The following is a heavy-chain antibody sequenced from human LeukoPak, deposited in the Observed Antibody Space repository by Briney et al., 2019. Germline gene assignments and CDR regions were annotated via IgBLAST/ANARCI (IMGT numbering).Heavy chain of an antibody. V-gene: IGHV3-23*01. CDR1: GYTFSSHG. Sequence: GGSLRLSCAASGYTFSSHGLTWVRQAPGKGLEWVSGISGSGGNTYYADSVKGRFTISRDNSKNTLYLQMNSLRAEDTAVYFCAKRGVVIRVILVGFHKEAYYFDSWGQGALVTVSS. J-gene: IGHJ4*02. CDR3: AKRGVVIRVILVGFHKEAYYFDS. D-gene: IGHD3-22*01. CDR2: ISGSGGNT.